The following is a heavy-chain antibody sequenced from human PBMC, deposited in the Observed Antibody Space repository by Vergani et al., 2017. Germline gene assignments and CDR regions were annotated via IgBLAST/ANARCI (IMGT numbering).Heavy chain of an antibody. CDR2: IYTSGST. Sequence: QVQLQESGPGLVKPSQTLSLTCTVSGGSISSGSYYWSWIRQPAGKGLEWIGRIYTSGSTNYNPSLQSRVSISADTSKNQFSLRLSSVTAADTAVYYCARSPRGNYNGRDAFDIWGQGTMVTVSS. D-gene: IGHD1-7*01. CDR1: GGSISSGSYY. J-gene: IGHJ3*02. CDR3: ARSPRGNYNGRDAFDI. V-gene: IGHV4-61*02.